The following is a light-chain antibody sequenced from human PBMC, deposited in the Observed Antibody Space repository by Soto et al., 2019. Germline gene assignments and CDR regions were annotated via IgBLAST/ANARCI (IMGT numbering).Light chain of an antibody. J-gene: IGLJ2*01. V-gene: IGLV8-61*01. Sequence: QTVVTQEPSFSVSPGGTVTLTCALSSGSVSTTSYPSWYQQTPGQAPRTLIYSTNTRSSWVPDRFSGSILGNKAALTITGAQADDESDYYCVLYMGSGISVFGGGTKLTGL. CDR1: SGSVSTTSY. CDR2: STN. CDR3: VLYMGSGISV.